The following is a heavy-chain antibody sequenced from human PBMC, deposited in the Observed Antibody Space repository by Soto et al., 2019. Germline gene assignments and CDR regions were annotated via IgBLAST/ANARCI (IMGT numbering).Heavy chain of an antibody. CDR2: IYFSGST. D-gene: IGHD2-2*01. V-gene: IGHV4-59*08. Sequence: PSETLSLTCTVSGASISQYYWSWIRQPPGKGLEWIGYIYFSGSTNYNPSLKSRVTMSVELSNNQLSLQLNSVTPDDTAVYYCVRLVGNSWLDSWGPGTLVTVSS. CDR3: VRLVGNSWLDS. CDR1: GASISQYY. J-gene: IGHJ5*01.